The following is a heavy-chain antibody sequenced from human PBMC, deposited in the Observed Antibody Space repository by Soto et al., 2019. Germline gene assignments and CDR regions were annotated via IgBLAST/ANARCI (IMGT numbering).Heavy chain of an antibody. Sequence: QVQLVQSGAEVWKPGSSVKVSCKAPGGTFSTYIISWVRQAPRQGLEWMGRIIPIPDITNYAQKFQGRVTVTADRSTSTAYMELTSLTSECTAVYYWARDRITTRGDAFDLWGQGTMVTVSS. V-gene: IGHV1-69*08. CDR3: ARDRITTRGDAFDL. CDR1: GGTFSTYI. CDR2: IIPIPDIT. J-gene: IGHJ3*01. D-gene: IGHD3-3*01.